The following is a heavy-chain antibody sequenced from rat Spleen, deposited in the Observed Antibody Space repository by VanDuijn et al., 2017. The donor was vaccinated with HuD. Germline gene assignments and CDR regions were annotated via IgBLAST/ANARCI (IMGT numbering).Heavy chain of an antibody. CDR3: TREGNSGYDY. Sequence: EVQLVESGGGLVQPGRSLKLSCVASGFTFNNYWMSWIRQAPGKGLEWVASITNTGGNIYYPDSVRGRFTISRDNAQNTLYLQMNSLRSEDTATYYCTREGNSGYDYWGQGVMVTVSS. CDR2: ITNTGGNI. V-gene: IGHV5-31*01. J-gene: IGHJ2*01. CDR1: GFTFNNYW. D-gene: IGHD4-3*01.